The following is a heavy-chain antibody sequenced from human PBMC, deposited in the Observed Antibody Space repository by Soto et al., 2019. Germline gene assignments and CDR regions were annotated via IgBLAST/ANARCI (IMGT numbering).Heavy chain of an antibody. CDR1: GYSFTSYW. CDR3: ARTEPAPSHIGDIKYSSSWYGAFDI. V-gene: IGHV5-51*01. Sequence: GESLKISCNGSGYSFTSYWIGWVRQMPGKGLEWMGIIYPGDSDTRYSPSFQGQVTISADKSISTAYLQWSSLKASHTAMYYCARTEPAPSHIGDIKYSSSWYGAFDIWGQGTMVTVSS. CDR2: IYPGDSDT. D-gene: IGHD6-13*01. J-gene: IGHJ3*02.